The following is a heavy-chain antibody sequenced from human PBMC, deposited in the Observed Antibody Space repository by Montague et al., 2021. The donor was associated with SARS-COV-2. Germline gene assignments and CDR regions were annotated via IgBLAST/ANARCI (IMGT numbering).Heavy chain of an antibody. CDR3: VRERECSGGSCYGPDDDAFDI. CDR2: ISDIGGT. CDR1: GGSLNGYY. Sequence: SETLSLTCAVYGGSLNGYYWNWIRQPPGQGLEWIGEISDIGGTTYNPSLESRLTTPVDRSKNQFSLRLTSVTAADTAVYYCVRERECSGGSCYGPDDDAFDIWGQGTMVTVSS. J-gene: IGHJ3*02. V-gene: IGHV4-34*01. D-gene: IGHD2-15*01.